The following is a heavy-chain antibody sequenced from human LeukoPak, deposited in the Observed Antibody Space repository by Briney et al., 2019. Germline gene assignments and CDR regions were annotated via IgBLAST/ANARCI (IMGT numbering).Heavy chain of an antibody. CDR3: AKDRIGDSNPPYDAFDI. Sequence: GGSLRLSCAASGFTFSSHVMSWVRQAPGKGPEWVSAISGSGDDTNYSDSVKGRFTISRDNSKNTLYLQMNSLRAEDTAVYYCAKDRIGDSNPPYDAFDIWGQGTMVTVSS. J-gene: IGHJ3*02. CDR1: GFTFSSHV. CDR2: ISGSGDDT. D-gene: IGHD4-11*01. V-gene: IGHV3-23*01.